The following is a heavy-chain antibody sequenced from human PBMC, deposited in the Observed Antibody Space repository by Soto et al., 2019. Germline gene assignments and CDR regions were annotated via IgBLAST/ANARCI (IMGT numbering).Heavy chain of an antibody. V-gene: IGHV3-48*02. CDR3: ARDFGPYCGGDCYSPGLMDY. CDR2: ISSSSSTI. Sequence: GGSLRLSCAASGFTFSSYSMNWVRQATGKGLEWVSYISSSSSTIYYADSVKGRFTISRDNAKNSLYLQMNSLRDEDTAVYYCARDFGPYCGGDCYSPGLMDYWGQGTLVTVSS. CDR1: GFTFSSYS. J-gene: IGHJ4*02. D-gene: IGHD2-21*02.